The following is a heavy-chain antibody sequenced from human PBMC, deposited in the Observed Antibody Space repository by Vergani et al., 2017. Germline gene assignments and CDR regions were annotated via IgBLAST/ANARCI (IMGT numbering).Heavy chain of an antibody. J-gene: IGHJ4*02. V-gene: IGHV4-61*02. D-gene: IGHD4-11*01. CDR3: ASESRDFTNAVHFDY. CDR2: IYTSGSS. Sequence: QVQLQESGPGLVKASQTLSLTCSVSDGFIRTGRYYWSWVRQPAGKGLEWIGRIYTSGSSNYNPSLASRVSMSIDTSTSQFSLNLSSVTAADTAVYYCASESRDFTNAVHFDYWGQGALVTVSS. CDR1: DGFIRTGRYY.